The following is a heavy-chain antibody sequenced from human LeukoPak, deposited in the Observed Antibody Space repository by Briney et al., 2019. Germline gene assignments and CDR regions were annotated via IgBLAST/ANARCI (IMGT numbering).Heavy chain of an antibody. CDR3: ARRRYDFWSGYAYFDY. V-gene: IGHV4-59*12. CDR2: IYYSGST. Sequence: SETLSLTCTVSGGSISSYYWSWIRQPPGKGLEWTGYIYYSGSTNYNPSLKSRVTISVDTSKNQFSLKLSSVTAADTAVYYCARRRYDFWSGYAYFDYWGQGTLVTVSS. D-gene: IGHD3-3*01. CDR1: GGSISSYY. J-gene: IGHJ4*02.